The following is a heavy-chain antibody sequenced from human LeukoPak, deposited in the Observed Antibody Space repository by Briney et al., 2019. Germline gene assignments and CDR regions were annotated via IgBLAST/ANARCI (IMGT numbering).Heavy chain of an antibody. CDR2: INHSGST. CDR1: GGSFSGYY. D-gene: IGHD2-21*02. J-gene: IGHJ4*02. Sequence: SETLSLTCAVYGGSFSGYYWSWVRQPPGKGLEWIGEINHSGSTNYNPSLKSRVTISVDTSKNQFSLKLSSVTAADTAVYYCARVRVAYCVGDCYLWGQGTLVTVSS. CDR3: ARVRVAYCVGDCYL. V-gene: IGHV4-34*01.